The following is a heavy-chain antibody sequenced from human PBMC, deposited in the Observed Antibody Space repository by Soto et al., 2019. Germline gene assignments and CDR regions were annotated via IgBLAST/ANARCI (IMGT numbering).Heavy chain of an antibody. V-gene: IGHV1-46*03. D-gene: IGHD3-10*01. J-gene: IGHJ4*02. CDR1: GYTFTSYY. CDR2: INPSGGST. Sequence: GASVKVSCKASGYTFTSYYMHWVRQAPGQGLEWMGIINPSGGSTSYAQKFQGRVTMTRDTSTSTVYMELSGLRSEDTAVYYCSRVDPGETSPFDHWGQGTLVTVSS. CDR3: SRVDPGETSPFDH.